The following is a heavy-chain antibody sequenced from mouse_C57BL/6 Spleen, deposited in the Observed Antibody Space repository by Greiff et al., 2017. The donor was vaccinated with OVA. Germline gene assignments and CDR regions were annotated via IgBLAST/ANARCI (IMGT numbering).Heavy chain of an antibody. CDR2: IYPGDGDT. CDR1: GHAFSSYW. J-gene: IGHJ2*01. D-gene: IGHD4-1*01. Sequence: VQLQESGAELVKPGASVKISCKASGHAFSSYWMNWVKQRPGKGLEWIGQIYPGDGDTNYNGKFKGKATLTADKSSSTAYMQLSSLTSEDSAVYFCAREGTGHFDYWGQGTTLTVSS. CDR3: AREGTGHFDY. V-gene: IGHV1-80*01.